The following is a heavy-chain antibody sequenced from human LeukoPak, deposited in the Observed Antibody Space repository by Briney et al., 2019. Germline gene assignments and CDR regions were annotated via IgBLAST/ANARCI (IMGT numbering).Heavy chain of an antibody. V-gene: IGHV1-2*02. CDR2: INPNSGGT. J-gene: IGHJ4*02. CDR1: GYTFTGYY. D-gene: IGHD6-13*01. CDR3: ATGYSSSWYPYEY. Sequence: ASVKVSCKASGYTFTGYYTHWVRQAPGQGLEWMAWINPNSGGTNYAQKFQGRVTLTRDMSTSTDYLELSSLRSEDTAVYYCATGYSSSWYPYEYWGQGTLVTVSS.